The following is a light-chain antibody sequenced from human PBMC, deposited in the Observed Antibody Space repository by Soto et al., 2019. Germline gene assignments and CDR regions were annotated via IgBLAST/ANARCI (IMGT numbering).Light chain of an antibody. V-gene: IGLV2-14*03. CDR2: DVT. Sequence: QSALTQPASVSGSPGQSITISCTGTGSDIGSYNYVSWYQHHPGKVPKFIIYDVTNRPSGVSDRFSSSKSGNTASLTISGLQAEDEADYYCNSYTSASTYVFGTGTKLTVL. CDR1: GSDIGSYNY. CDR3: NSYTSASTYV. J-gene: IGLJ1*01.